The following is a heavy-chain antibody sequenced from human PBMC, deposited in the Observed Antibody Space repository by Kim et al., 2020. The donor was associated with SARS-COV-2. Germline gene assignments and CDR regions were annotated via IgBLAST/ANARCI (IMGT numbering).Heavy chain of an antibody. CDR1: GFTFSSYA. J-gene: IGHJ6*02. V-gene: IGHV3-23*01. CDR2: FSRSGGNT. CDR3: ARGERGVDV. Sequence: GGSLRLSCAASGFTFSSYAMCWVRQAPGKGLEWVSGFSRSGGNTYYADSVKGRFTISRDNSKNTLYLQMNSLSPEDTAVYYCARGERGVDVWGQGTTVTVSS.